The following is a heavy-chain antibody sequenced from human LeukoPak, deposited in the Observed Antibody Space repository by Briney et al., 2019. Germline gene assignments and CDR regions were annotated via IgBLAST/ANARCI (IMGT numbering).Heavy chain of an antibody. Sequence: SETLSLTCTVSGRSISPHYWSWFRQAPGRGLEWIGYIFSSGGTTYRPSLKRRVTLSVDTSKNQFSLKLSPVTAADTAVYYCARDAEDSSSWYGGSGEDNWFDPWGQGTLVTVSS. CDR3: ARDAEDSSSWYGGSGEDNWFDP. D-gene: IGHD6-13*01. CDR2: IFSSGGT. J-gene: IGHJ5*02. CDR1: GRSISPHY. V-gene: IGHV4-59*11.